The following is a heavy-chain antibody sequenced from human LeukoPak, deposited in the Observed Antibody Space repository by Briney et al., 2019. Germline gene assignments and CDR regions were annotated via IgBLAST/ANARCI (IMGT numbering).Heavy chain of an antibody. CDR1: GFTFSSYA. CDR2: ISGSGGST. D-gene: IGHD3-22*01. J-gene: IGHJ4*02. V-gene: IGHV3-23*01. CDR3: AKDLDATMIVVAITFPDY. Sequence: GGSLRLSCAASGFTFSSYAMSWVRQAPGKGLEWVSAISGSGGSTYYADSVKGRFTISRDNSKNTLYLQMNSLRAEDTAVYYCAKDLDATMIVVAITFPDYWGQGTLVTVSS.